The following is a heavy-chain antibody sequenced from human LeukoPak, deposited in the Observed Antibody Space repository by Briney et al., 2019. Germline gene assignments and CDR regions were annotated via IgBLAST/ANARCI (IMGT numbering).Heavy chain of an antibody. CDR3: LSNYYDRSGYYYY. V-gene: IGHV4-61*02. CDR1: TRSISSGSYY. J-gene: IGHJ4*02. CDR2: IYTSGST. Sequence: SETLSLTCPVYTRSISSGSYYWRWIRQPAGKGLEWIGRIYTSGSTHYNPSLKTRVTITVDTTKNQFSLTLSSETAAGRAVCYLLSNYYDRSGYYYYWVRGSLVTVSS. D-gene: IGHD3-22*01.